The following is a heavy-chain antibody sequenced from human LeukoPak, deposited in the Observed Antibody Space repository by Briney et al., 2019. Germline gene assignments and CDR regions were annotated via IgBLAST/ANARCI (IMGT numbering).Heavy chain of an antibody. D-gene: IGHD3-16*02. CDR1: GGSFSGYY. J-gene: IGHJ5*02. Sequence: SETLSLTCAVYGGSFSGYYWSWIRQPPGKGLEWIGEINHSGSTNYNPSLKSRVTISVDTSKNQFSLKLSSVTAADTAVYYCADGMGRLGELSSPWGQGTLVTVSS. CDR2: INHSGST. V-gene: IGHV4-34*01. CDR3: ADGMGRLGELSSP.